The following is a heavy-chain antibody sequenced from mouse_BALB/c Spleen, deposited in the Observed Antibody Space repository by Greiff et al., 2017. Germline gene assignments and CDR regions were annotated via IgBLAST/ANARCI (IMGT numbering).Heavy chain of an antibody. Sequence: EVQGVESGGGLVKPGGSLKLSCAASGFAFSSYDMSWVRQTPEKRLEWVAYISSGGGSTYYPDTVKGRFTISRDNAKNTLYLQMSSLKSEDTAMYYCARHYYAYDAMDYWGQGTSVTVSS. D-gene: IGHD1-1*01. CDR1: GFAFSSYD. J-gene: IGHJ4*01. CDR3: ARHYYAYDAMDY. CDR2: ISSGGGST. V-gene: IGHV5-12-1*01.